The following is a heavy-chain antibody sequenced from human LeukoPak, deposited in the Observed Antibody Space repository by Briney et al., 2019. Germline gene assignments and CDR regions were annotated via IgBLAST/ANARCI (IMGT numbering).Heavy chain of an antibody. CDR1: GGSFSGYY. CDR2: INHSGST. Sequence: SETLSLTCAVYGGSFSGYYWSWIRQPPGKGLEWIGEINHSGSTNYNPSLKSRVTISVDTSKNQFSLKLSSVTAADTAVYYCANGDPYYFDYWGQGTLVTVSS. D-gene: IGHD4-17*01. V-gene: IGHV4-34*01. CDR3: ANGDPYYFDY. J-gene: IGHJ4*02.